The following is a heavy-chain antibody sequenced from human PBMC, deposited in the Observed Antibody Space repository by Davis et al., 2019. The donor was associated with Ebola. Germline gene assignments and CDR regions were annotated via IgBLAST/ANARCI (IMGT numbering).Heavy chain of an antibody. Sequence: SETLSLTCAVYGGSFSGYYWSWIRQSPGKGLEWIGEINHSGSTNYNPSLKSRVTISVDTSKNQFSLKLSSVTAADTAVYYCARSHYDFWSGYPGYWGQGTLVTVSS. CDR3: ARSHYDFWSGYPGY. V-gene: IGHV4-34*01. CDR1: GGSFSGYY. D-gene: IGHD3-3*01. J-gene: IGHJ4*02. CDR2: INHSGST.